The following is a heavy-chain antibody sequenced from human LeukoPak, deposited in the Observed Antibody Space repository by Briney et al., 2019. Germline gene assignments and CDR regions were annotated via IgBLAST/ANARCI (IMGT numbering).Heavy chain of an antibody. J-gene: IGHJ4*02. CDR3: AREVDGGDQDY. Sequence: ASVKVSCKASGYTFTSYYMHWVRQAPGQGLEWMGIINPSSGNTNYAQKFEGRVTMTRDTSTITVYMELSSLRSEDTAVYYCAREVDGGDQDYWGQGTLVTVSS. CDR2: INPSSGNT. D-gene: IGHD2-21*02. V-gene: IGHV1-46*03. CDR1: GYTFTSYY.